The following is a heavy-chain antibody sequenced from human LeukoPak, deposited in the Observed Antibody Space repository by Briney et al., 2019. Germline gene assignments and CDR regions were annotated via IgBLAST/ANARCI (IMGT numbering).Heavy chain of an antibody. Sequence: SQTLSLTCAISGDSVASNSVAWNWIRRSPSRGLEWLGRTYYRSKWYNDYAVSVKSRIIINPDTSRNQFSLQLNSVTPEDTAVYYCARDLSVAGNSLDYWGQGTLVTVSS. CDR3: ARDLSVAGNSLDY. J-gene: IGHJ4*02. CDR2: TYYRSKWYN. D-gene: IGHD6-19*01. V-gene: IGHV6-1*01. CDR1: GDSVASNSVA.